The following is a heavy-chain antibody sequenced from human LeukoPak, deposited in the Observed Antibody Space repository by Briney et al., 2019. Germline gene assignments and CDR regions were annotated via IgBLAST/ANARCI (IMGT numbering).Heavy chain of an antibody. CDR3: ARLYVCGSYRFDY. V-gene: IGHV4-34*01. Sequence: SETLSLTCAVYGGSFSDYYWSWIRQPPGKGLEWIGEINHSGSTDYNSSLRSRVIILVDTSKNQFSLKLSSVTAADTAVYYCARLYVCGSYRFDYWGQGSLATVSS. D-gene: IGHD3-16*02. CDR1: GGSFSDYY. J-gene: IGHJ4*02. CDR2: INHSGST.